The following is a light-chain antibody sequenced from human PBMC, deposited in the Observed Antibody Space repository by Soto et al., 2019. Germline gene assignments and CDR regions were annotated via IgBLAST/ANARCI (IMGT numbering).Light chain of an antibody. CDR3: QQSYSTHFP. CDR1: QSISSY. J-gene: IGKJ3*01. V-gene: IGKV1-39*01. CDR2: AAS. Sequence: DIQMTQSPSSLSASVGDRVTITCRASQSISSYLNWYQQKPGKAPKLLIYAASSLQSGVPSRFSGSGSGTDFTLTISSLQPEDFATYYCQQSYSTHFPFGHGTKVDLX.